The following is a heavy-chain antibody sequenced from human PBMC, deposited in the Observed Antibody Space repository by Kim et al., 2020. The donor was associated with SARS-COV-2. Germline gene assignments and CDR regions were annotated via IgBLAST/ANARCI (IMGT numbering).Heavy chain of an antibody. CDR1: GFTFSSYA. Sequence: GGSLRLSCAASGFTFSSYAMSWVRQAPGKGLEWVAGISGGGGTTNYADFVKGRFTISRDNSKNTLYLQINSPRAGDTAVFYCAKHGSGSYYRPFVYWGQGTLVTVSS. CDR2: ISGGGGTT. J-gene: IGHJ4*02. CDR3: AKHGSGSYYRPFVY. V-gene: IGHV3-23*01. D-gene: IGHD3-10*01.